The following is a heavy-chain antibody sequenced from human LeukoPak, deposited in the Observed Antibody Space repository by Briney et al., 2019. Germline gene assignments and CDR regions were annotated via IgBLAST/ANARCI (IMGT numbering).Heavy chain of an antibody. CDR1: GFTFIRHG. V-gene: IGHV3-30*02. CDR3: ARSAAAAASDY. CDR2: IQYDGSDK. Sequence: GGSLRLSCAASGFTFIRHGMHWVRQAPGKGLEWVAFIQYDGSDKYYADSVKGRFTISRDNAKNSLYLQMNSLRAEDTAVYYCARSAAAAASDYWRQGTLVTVSS. J-gene: IGHJ4*02. D-gene: IGHD6-13*01.